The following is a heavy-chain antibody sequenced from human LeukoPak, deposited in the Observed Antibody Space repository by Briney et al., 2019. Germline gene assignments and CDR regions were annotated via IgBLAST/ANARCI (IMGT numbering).Heavy chain of an antibody. CDR1: GGSFSGYY. J-gene: IGHJ5*02. V-gene: IGHV4-34*01. CDR2: INHSGST. Sequence: SETLSLTCAVYGGSFSGYYWSWIRQPPGKGLEWIGEINHSGSTNYNPSLKSRSTISANASNNQSSLMQSTVTTADTAVYYCARAKGSGSYFNWFDPWGQGTLVTVSS. D-gene: IGHD3-10*01. CDR3: ARAKGSGSYFNWFDP.